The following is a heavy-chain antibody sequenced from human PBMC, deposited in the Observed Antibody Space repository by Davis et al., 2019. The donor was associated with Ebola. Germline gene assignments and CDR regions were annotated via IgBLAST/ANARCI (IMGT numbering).Heavy chain of an antibody. V-gene: IGHV1-69*06. CDR3: ARGHYDILTGYYPKRYYYYGMDV. D-gene: IGHD3-9*01. CDR1: GGTFSSYA. CDR2: IIPIFGTA. Sequence: SVKVSCKASGGTFSSYAISWVRQAPGQGLEWMGGIIPIFGTANYAQKFQGRVTITADKSTSTAYMELSSLRSEDTAVYYCARGHYDILTGYYPKRYYYYGMDVWGQGTTVTVSS. J-gene: IGHJ6*02.